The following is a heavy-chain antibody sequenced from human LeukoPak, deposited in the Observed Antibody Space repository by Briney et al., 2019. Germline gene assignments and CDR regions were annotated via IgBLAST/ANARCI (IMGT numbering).Heavy chain of an antibody. V-gene: IGHV3-74*01. D-gene: IGHD6-13*01. Sequence: PGGSLRLSCAASGFTFSSYWMHWVRQAPGKGLVWVSRINSDGSTTTYADSVKDRFTISRDNSKNTLYLQMSSLRVEDTAVYYCVKARSSYSSSWSWFDPWGQGTLVTVSS. CDR1: GFTFSSYW. J-gene: IGHJ5*02. CDR2: INSDGSTT. CDR3: VKARSSYSSSWSWFDP.